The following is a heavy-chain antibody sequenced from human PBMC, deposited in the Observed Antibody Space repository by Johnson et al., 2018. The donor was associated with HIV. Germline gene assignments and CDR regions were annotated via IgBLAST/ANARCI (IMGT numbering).Heavy chain of an antibody. V-gene: IGHV3-11*01. J-gene: IGHJ3*02. D-gene: IGHD2-15*01. Sequence: QMQLVESGGGVVQPGRSLRLSCAASGFTFSDYYMSWIRQAPGKGLEWVSYISRSGSTIYYADSVKGRITISRDNAKNSLYLQMNSLRAEDTAVYYCAGGGSCYNAHFDIWGQGTMVTVSS. CDR2: ISRSGSTI. CDR3: AGGGSCYNAHFDI. CDR1: GFTFSDYY.